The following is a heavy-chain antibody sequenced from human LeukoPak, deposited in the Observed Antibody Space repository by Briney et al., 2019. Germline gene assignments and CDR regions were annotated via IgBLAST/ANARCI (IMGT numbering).Heavy chain of an antibody. Sequence: ASVKVSCKASGYTFTGYYMHWVRQAPGQGLEWMGWINPNSGGTNYAQKFRGRVTMTRDTSISTAYMELSRLRSDDTAVYYCASRFGGYNWFDPWGQGTLVTVSS. V-gene: IGHV1-2*02. D-gene: IGHD3-10*01. CDR3: ASRFGGYNWFDP. CDR2: INPNSGGT. CDR1: GYTFTGYY. J-gene: IGHJ5*02.